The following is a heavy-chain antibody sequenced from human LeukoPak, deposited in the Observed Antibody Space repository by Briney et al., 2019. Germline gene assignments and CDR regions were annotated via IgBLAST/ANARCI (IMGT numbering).Heavy chain of an antibody. CDR3: ARAAPYSGDDYSDY. Sequence: GGSLRLSCAASGFTVSSNYMSWVRQAPGKGLEWVSVIYSGGSTYYADSVKGRFSISRDNSKNTLYLQMNSLRAEDTAVYYCARAAPYSGDDYSDYWGQGTLPTVSS. D-gene: IGHD5-12*01. V-gene: IGHV3-53*01. J-gene: IGHJ4*02. CDR2: IYSGGST. CDR1: GFTVSSNY.